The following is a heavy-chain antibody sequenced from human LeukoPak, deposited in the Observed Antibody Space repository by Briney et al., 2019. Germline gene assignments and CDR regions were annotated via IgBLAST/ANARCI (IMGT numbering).Heavy chain of an antibody. D-gene: IGHD1-1*01. Sequence: SETLSLTCTVSGGSISSYHWSWIRQPPGKGLECIGFIYYSGSINYNPSLKSRVTISVDTSKNQFSLKLSSVTAADTAVYYCARHAVEAASRWFDPWGQGTLVTVSS. CDR3: ARHAVEAASRWFDP. V-gene: IGHV4-59*08. J-gene: IGHJ5*02. CDR1: GGSISSYH. CDR2: IYYSGSI.